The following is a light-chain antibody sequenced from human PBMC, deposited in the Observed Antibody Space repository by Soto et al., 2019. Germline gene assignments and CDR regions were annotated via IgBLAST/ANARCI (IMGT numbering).Light chain of an antibody. J-gene: IGKJ1*01. Sequence: DFQMTQSPSSLSASIGDRVTITCRASQSIRTYLNWYQQKPGKAPQLLIYAASRLQSGVPSRFSGSGSGTDFTLTISSLQPEYFATYYCQQSYMTMAKFGQGTKVEIK. V-gene: IGKV1-39*01. CDR2: AAS. CDR1: QSIRTY. CDR3: QQSYMTMAK.